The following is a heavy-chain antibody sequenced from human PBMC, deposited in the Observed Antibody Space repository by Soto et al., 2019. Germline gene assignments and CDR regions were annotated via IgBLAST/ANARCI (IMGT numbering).Heavy chain of an antibody. Sequence: QLQLQESGSGLVKPSQTLSLTCAVSGGSISSGGYSWSWIRQPPGKGLEWIGYIYHSGSTYYNPSLKSRVTLSVDRSKNHSSLKLRSVTAADTAVYYCAGGPGVARNYWGQGTLVTVSS. CDR2: IYHSGST. D-gene: IGHD5-12*01. CDR3: AGGPGVARNY. CDR1: GGSISSGGYS. V-gene: IGHV4-30-2*01. J-gene: IGHJ4*02.